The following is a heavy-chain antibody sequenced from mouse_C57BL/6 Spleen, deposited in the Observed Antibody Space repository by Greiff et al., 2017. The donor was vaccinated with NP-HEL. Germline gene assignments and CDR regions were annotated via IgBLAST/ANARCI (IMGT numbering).Heavy chain of an antibody. J-gene: IGHJ2*01. CDR2: ISYDGSN. Sequence: EVQVVESGPGLVKPSQSLSLTCSVTGYSITSGYYWNWIRQFPGNKLEWMGYISYDGSNNYNPSLKNRISITRDTSKNQFFLKLNSVTTEDTATYYCARAYGNYVFDYWGQGTTLTVSS. D-gene: IGHD2-1*01. CDR3: ARAYGNYVFDY. V-gene: IGHV3-6*01. CDR1: GYSITSGYY.